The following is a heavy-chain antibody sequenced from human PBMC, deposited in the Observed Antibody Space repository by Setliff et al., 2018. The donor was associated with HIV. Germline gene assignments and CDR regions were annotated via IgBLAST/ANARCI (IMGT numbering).Heavy chain of an antibody. D-gene: IGHD6-6*01. CDR2: IFHSGDT. V-gene: IGHV4-31*03. CDR3: ATRPRIAARPFDY. J-gene: IGHJ4*02. Sequence: KPSETLSLICSVSGVSVGSGDYYWHWIRQHPEKALEWIGYIFHSGDTYYNPSLKSRISMSVDTSKNQFSLELTSLTAADTAVYYCATRPRIAARPFDYWGQGMLVTVSS. CDR1: GVSVGSGDYY.